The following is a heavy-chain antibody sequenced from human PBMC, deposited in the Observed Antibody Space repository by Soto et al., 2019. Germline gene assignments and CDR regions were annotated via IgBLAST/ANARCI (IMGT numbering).Heavy chain of an antibody. V-gene: IGHV1-3*01. J-gene: IGHJ4*02. CDR3: ASVVAVGADFDL. CDR2: INAGNGNT. CDR1: GYTCTSYA. Sequence: ASVKVSCKASGYTCTSYAMHWLRQAPGQMLEWMGWINAGNGNTKYSQKFQGRVTITRDTSASTAYMELSSLRSEDTAVYYCASVVAVGADFDLWRQGTLVTVYS. D-gene: IGHD6-19*01.